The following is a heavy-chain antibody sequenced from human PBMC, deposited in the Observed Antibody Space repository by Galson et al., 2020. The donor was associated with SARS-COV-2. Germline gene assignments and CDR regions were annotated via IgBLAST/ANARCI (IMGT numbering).Heavy chain of an antibody. J-gene: IGHJ4*02. CDR2: IYWNDDK. CDR3: AHRPYSLYYYDF. CDR1: GFSLTTSGLA. Sequence: SGPTLVKPTQTLPLTCTFSGFSLTTSGLAVDWIRQSPGKALEWLAVIYWNDDKRYSPSLKNRLTITKDTSKNQVVLTMTNVDPVDTATYYCAHRPYSLYYYDFWGRGTLVTVSS. D-gene: IGHD3-16*01. V-gene: IGHV2-5*01.